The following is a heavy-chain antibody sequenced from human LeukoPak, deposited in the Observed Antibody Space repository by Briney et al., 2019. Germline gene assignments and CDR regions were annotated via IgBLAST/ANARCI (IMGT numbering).Heavy chain of an antibody. V-gene: IGHV3-30*03. Sequence: GGSLRLSCAASGFTFSGSGMHWVRQAQGKGLEWVAVISYDGSNRYYADSVRGRFTIFRDDSKNTVYLQMNSLRGEDTAVYYCARARLVEFSSSSSSYYYMDVWGKGTTVTVSS. J-gene: IGHJ6*03. CDR1: GFTFSGSG. CDR2: ISYDGSNR. CDR3: ARARLVEFSSSSSSYYYMDV. D-gene: IGHD6-6*01.